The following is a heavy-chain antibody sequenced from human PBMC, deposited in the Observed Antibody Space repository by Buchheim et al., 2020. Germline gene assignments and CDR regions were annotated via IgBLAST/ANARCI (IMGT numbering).Heavy chain of an antibody. V-gene: IGHV3-23*01. CDR3: AKDGLVGGVSVSYYYMDV. Sequence: EVQLLESGGGLVQPGGSLRLSCAASGFTFSSYAMSWVRQAPGKGLEWVSGISGSGGNTYYADSVKGRFTISRDNSNNTLYLQMSSLRAEDTAVYYCAKDGLVGGVSVSYYYMDVWGKGTT. CDR1: GFTFSSYA. CDR2: ISGSGGNT. J-gene: IGHJ6*03. D-gene: IGHD3-16*01.